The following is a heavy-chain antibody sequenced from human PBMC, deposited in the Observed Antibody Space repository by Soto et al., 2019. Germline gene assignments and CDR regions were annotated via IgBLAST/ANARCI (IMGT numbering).Heavy chain of an antibody. V-gene: IGHV1-3*01. D-gene: IGHD5-18*01. J-gene: IGHJ6*02. CDR2: INASNGNT. CDR1: GYTFTSYA. Sequence: VSCKASGYTFTSYAMHWVRQAPGQRLEWMGGINASNGNTKYSQKFQGRVTITTDKSASTAYMELSSLRSEDTAVYYCARDLVDTAPRAAPGYYYGMDVWGQGTTVTVSS. CDR3: ARDLVDTAPRAAPGYYYGMDV.